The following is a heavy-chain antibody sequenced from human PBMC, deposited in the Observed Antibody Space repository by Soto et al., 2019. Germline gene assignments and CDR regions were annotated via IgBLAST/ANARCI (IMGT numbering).Heavy chain of an antibody. CDR1: GFSLITNGMR. V-gene: IGHV2-70*04. J-gene: IGHJ6*02. Sequence: NPSQTLTLTVTFSGFSLITNGMRVSWIRQPPGKALEWLARIDWDDDKFYSTSLKTRLTISKDTSKNQVVLTMTNMDPVDTATYYCARIRDYYYSGLDVWAQATTLTVSS. CDR2: IDWDDDK. CDR3: ARIRDYYYSGLDV.